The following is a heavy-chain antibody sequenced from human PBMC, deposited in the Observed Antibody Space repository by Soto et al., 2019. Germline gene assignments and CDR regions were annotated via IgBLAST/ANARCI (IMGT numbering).Heavy chain of an antibody. J-gene: IGHJ5*02. CDR1: GGSISSGGYS. CDR2: IYHSGST. Sequence: PSETLSLTCAVSGGSISSGGYSWSWIRQPPGKGLEWIGYIYHSGSTYYNPSLKSRVTISVDTSKNQFSLKLSSVTAADAAVYYCARASGYCSGGSCPVGWFDPWGQGTLVTVSS. V-gene: IGHV4-30-2*01. D-gene: IGHD2-15*01. CDR3: ARASGYCSGGSCPVGWFDP.